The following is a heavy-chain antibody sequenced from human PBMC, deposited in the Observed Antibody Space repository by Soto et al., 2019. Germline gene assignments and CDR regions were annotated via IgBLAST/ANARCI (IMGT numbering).Heavy chain of an antibody. CDR3: ASDHGVYDSRGYYPGLYYYDGMDV. V-gene: IGHV1-46*03. D-gene: IGHD3-22*01. CDR2: INPSGGST. CDR1: GYTFTSYY. J-gene: IGHJ6*02. Sequence: GASVKVSCKASGYTFTSYYMHWVRQAPGQGLEWMGIINPSGGSTSYAQKFQGRVTMTRDTSTSTVYMELSSLRSDDMALYYCASDHGVYDSRGYYPGLYYYDGMDVWG.